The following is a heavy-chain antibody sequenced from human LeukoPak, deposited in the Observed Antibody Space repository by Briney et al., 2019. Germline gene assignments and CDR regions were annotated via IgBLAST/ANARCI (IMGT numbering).Heavy chain of an antibody. V-gene: IGHV4-59*08. CDR3: ARTPARSGWAYYFDY. D-gene: IGHD6-19*01. CDR1: GGSISSYY. CDR2: IYYSGST. Sequence: SETLSLTCTVSGGSISSYYWSWIRQPPGKGLEWIGYIYYSGSTNYNPSLKSRVTISVDTSKNQFSLKLSSVTAADTAVYYCARTPARSGWAYYFDYWGQGALVTVSS. J-gene: IGHJ4*02.